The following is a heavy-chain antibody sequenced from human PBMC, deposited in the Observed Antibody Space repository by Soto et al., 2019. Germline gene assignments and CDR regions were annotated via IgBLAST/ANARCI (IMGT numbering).Heavy chain of an antibody. V-gene: IGHV4-30-4*01. CDR1: GGSTSSDNY. D-gene: IGHD3-16*01. CDR3: AREGGESSDGLYYFDS. Sequence: PSETLSLTCTVSGGSTSSDNYWSWIRQPPGKGLEWIGHIYYSGNTDYNPSLKSPLAISIDTSKNQFSLKLSSVTAADTAVYFCAREGGESSDGLYYFDSWGQGSLVTGS. CDR2: IYYSGNT. J-gene: IGHJ4*02.